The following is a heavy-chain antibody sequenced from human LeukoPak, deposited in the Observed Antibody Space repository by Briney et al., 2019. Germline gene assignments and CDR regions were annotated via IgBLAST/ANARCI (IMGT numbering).Heavy chain of an antibody. CDR3: AKGGGYESAGDY. D-gene: IGHD5-12*01. J-gene: IGHJ4*02. CDR2: LSGSGGNP. V-gene: IGHV3-23*01. CDR1: GFTFSSFA. Sequence: QAGGSLSLSCAACGFTFSSFAVIWLPPAPGKGLEGFSNLSGSGGNPYYADSVKGRFTISRDNSKNTLYLQMNSLRAEATAVYCCAKGGGYESAGDYWGQGTLVTASS.